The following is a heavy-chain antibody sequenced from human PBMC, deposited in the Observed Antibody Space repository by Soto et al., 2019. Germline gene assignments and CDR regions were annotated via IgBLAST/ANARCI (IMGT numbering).Heavy chain of an antibody. Sequence: QVQLVQSGAEVKKPGSSVKVSCKASGGTFSSYTISWVRQAPGQGLEWMGRIIPILGIANYAQKFQGRVTITADKSTSTAYVELSSLRSEDTAVYYCARAVDSGYDRTYYFDYWGQGTLVTVSS. CDR3: ARAVDSGYDRTYYFDY. V-gene: IGHV1-69*02. CDR2: IIPILGIA. D-gene: IGHD5-12*01. J-gene: IGHJ4*02. CDR1: GGTFSSYT.